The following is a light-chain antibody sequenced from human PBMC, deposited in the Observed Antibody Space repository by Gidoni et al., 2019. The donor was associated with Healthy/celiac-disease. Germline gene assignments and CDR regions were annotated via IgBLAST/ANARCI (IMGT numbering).Light chain of an antibody. CDR2: AAS. CDR3: QQSYSTPRT. Sequence: DIQMTQSPSSLSASVGDRVTITCRASQSISSYLNWYQQKQGKALKLLIYAASSLQSGVPSRFSGSGSVTDFTLTISSLQHEYFATYYCQQSYSTPRTFGQGTKVEIK. V-gene: IGKV1-39*01. J-gene: IGKJ1*01. CDR1: QSISSY.